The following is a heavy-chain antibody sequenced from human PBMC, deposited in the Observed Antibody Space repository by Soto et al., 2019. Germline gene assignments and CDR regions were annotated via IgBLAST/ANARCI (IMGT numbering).Heavy chain of an antibody. V-gene: IGHV4-59*02. CDR3: GSSGGSSGCFSFDY. Sequence: SETLSLTCSVSGASVNTSYWTWIRQPPGRGLEWIASVHSTEGSRHHASLRGRDTISFDTSKNLISLRLTSVTEADKAAYYCGSSGGSSGCFSFDYWGHGTLFTVSS. CDR1: GASVNTSY. CDR2: VHSTEGS. J-gene: IGHJ4*01. D-gene: IGHD3-22*01.